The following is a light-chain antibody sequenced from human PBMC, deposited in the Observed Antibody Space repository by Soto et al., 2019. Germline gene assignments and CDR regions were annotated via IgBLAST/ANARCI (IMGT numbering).Light chain of an antibody. CDR2: EVS. CDR3: TSFPTSNTWV. Sequence: QSALTQPASVSGSPGQSITISCTGTSSDVGLYNHVSWYQQHPGNAPKLMIYEVSDRPSGVSNRFSGSKSGNTASLTISGLQAEDEAEYYCTSFPTSNTWVFGGGTRLTVL. V-gene: IGLV2-14*01. J-gene: IGLJ3*02. CDR1: SSDVGLYNH.